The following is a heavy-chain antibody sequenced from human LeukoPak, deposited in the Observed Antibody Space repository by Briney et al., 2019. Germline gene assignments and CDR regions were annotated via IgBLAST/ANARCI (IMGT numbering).Heavy chain of an antibody. J-gene: IGHJ3*02. CDR1: GYTFTGYY. D-gene: IGHD3-10*01. CDR3: ARARTDRGSRGPYDI. CDR2: INPNNGGT. Sequence: ASVKVSCKASGYTFTGYYIHWVRQAPGQGLEWMGWINPNNGGTNYAQRFQGRVTMTRDTSIRTAYMELSRLRSDDTAVYYCARARTDRGSRGPYDIWGQGTMVTVSS. V-gene: IGHV1-2*02.